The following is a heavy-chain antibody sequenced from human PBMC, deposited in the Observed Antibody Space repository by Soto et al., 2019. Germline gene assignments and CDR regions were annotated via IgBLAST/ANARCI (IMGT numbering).Heavy chain of an antibody. Sequence: QVQLVESGGGVVQPGRSLRLSCAASGFTFSSYGMHWVRQAPGKGLEWVTVISYDGNVAYYADSVKGRFTISRDNSKNTLYLQMNSLRTEGKAMYYWAKEGPITNWYFDYWGQGTLVTVSS. CDR3: AKEGPITNWYFDY. CDR1: GFTFSSYG. V-gene: IGHV3-30*18. D-gene: IGHD1-1*01. CDR2: ISYDGNVA. J-gene: IGHJ4*02.